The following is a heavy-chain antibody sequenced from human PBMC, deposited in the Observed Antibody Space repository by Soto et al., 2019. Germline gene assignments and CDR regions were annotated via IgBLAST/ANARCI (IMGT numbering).Heavy chain of an antibody. CDR3: ARPYSSSWYLPDAFDI. D-gene: IGHD6-13*01. V-gene: IGHV1-2*04. J-gene: IGHJ3*02. CDR1: GYTFTGYY. CDR2: INPNSGGT. Sequence: QVQLVQSGAEVKKPGASVKVSCKASGYTFTGYYMHWVRQAPGQGLEWMGWINPNSGGTNYAQKFQGWVTMTRDTXTXXAYMELSRLRSDDTAVYYCARPYSSSWYLPDAFDIWGQGTMVTVSS.